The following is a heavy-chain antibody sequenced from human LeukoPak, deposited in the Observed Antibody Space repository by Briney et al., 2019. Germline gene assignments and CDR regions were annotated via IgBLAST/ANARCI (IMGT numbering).Heavy chain of an antibody. CDR2: ISRGGYTI. V-gene: IGHV3-48*03. Sequence: PGGSLRRSCAASGFTFSSYDMNWVRQAPGKGLEWVSSISRGGYTIYYADSVKGQFTISRDNAKNSLFLQMNSLRAEDTAVYYCARVRGYSGYVLGYWLDSWGQGTLVTVSS. CDR3: ARVRGYSGYVLGYWLDS. D-gene: IGHD5-12*01. J-gene: IGHJ5*01. CDR1: GFTFSSYD.